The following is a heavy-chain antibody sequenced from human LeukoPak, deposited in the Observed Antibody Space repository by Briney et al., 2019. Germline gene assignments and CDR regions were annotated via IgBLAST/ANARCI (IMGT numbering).Heavy chain of an antibody. CDR1: GFTFSSYS. V-gene: IGHV3-48*01. D-gene: IGHD3-22*01. Sequence: GGSLRLSCAASGFTFSSYSMNWVRQAPGKGLEWVSFISGSSSIINYADSVKGRFTISRDNGKNSLYLQMNSLRAEDTAVYYCARGPGLTYYYDSSNYGGMDVWGQGTTVTVSS. J-gene: IGHJ6*02. CDR3: ARGPGLTYYYDSSNYGGMDV. CDR2: ISGSSSII.